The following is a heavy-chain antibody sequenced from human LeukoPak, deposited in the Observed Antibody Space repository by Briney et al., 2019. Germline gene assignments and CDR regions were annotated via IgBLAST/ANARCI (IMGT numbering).Heavy chain of an antibody. CDR3: ARDGPSNYDSSGYGDY. J-gene: IGHJ4*02. CDR1: GFTFSSYS. Sequence: GGSLRLSCAASGFTFSSYSMNWVRQAPGKGLEWVSVIYSGGSTYYADSVKGRFTISRDNSKNTLYLQMNSLRAEDTAVYYCARDGPSNYDSSGYGDYWGQGTLVTVSS. V-gene: IGHV3-66*01. CDR2: IYSGGST. D-gene: IGHD3-22*01.